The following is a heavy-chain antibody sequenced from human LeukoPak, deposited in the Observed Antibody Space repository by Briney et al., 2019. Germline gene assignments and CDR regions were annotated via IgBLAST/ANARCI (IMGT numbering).Heavy chain of an antibody. CDR3: ARGYCTSTNCNNWFDP. D-gene: IGHD2-2*01. CDR1: GFTFSSYG. V-gene: IGHV3-30*02. CDR2: IRYDGSNK. J-gene: IGHJ5*02. Sequence: GGSLRLSCAASGFTFSSYGMHWVRQAPGKGLEWVAFIRYDGSNKYYADSVKGRFTISRDNSRNVLYLQMNSLRADDAAIYYCARGYCTSTNCNNWFDPWGQGALVTVSS.